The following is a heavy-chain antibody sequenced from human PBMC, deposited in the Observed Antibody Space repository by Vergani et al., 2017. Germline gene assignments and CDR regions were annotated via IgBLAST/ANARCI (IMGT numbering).Heavy chain of an antibody. CDR1: GGSISSYY. CDR2: IYYSGST. Sequence: QVQLQESGPGLVKPSETLSLTCTVSGGSISSYYWSWIRQPPGKGLEWIGYIYYSGSTNYNPSLKSRVTIPVDTSKNQFSLKLSCVTAADTAVYYCAVGVVFYYSSSGYYSGYWYFYLWGRGTLVTVSS. CDR3: AVGVVFYYSSSGYYSGYWYFYL. J-gene: IGHJ2*01. D-gene: IGHD3-22*01. V-gene: IGHV4-59*01.